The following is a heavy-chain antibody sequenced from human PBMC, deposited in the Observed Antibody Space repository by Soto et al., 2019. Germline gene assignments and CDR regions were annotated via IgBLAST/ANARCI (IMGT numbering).Heavy chain of an antibody. D-gene: IGHD2-8*02. Sequence: ASVNVSCKASGGTFSIYGFSWVRQAPGQGPEWIGGIIPILTTPNYAQKFQGRVTIVADESTTTVYMELSSLKFEDTAVYYCATSVGIAPTGEGGMDVWGQGXSVTV. CDR2: IIPILTTP. V-gene: IGHV1-69*13. CDR3: ATSVGIAPTGEGGMDV. J-gene: IGHJ6*02. CDR1: GGTFSIYG.